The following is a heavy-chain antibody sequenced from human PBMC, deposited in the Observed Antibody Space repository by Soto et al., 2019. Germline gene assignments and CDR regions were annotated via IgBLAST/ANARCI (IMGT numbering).Heavy chain of an antibody. V-gene: IGHV4-34*01. Sequence: SETLSLTCAVYGGSFSDYYWTWIRQPPGKGLEWIGEISHSGSTNYNPSLKSRVNISVDTSKNQFSLKLSSVTAADTAVYYCARGITIFGTYYMDVWGKGTTVTVSS. CDR1: GGSFSDYY. D-gene: IGHD3-3*01. CDR2: ISHSGST. CDR3: ARGITIFGTYYMDV. J-gene: IGHJ6*03.